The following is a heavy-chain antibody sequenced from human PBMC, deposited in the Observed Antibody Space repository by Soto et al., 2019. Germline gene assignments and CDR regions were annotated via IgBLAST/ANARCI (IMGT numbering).Heavy chain of an antibody. CDR1: GFTFSSYE. J-gene: IGHJ6*02. Sequence: GSLTLSCAASGFTFSSYEMNCLRQAPGKGLEGVSYNSSSGSTIYYADAVKGRLTISRDNAKNSLYLQMNSLRAEDTAVYYCARTDSYYYYGMDVWGQGTTVTVSS. CDR3: ARTDSYYYYGMDV. V-gene: IGHV3-48*03. CDR2: NSSSGSTI.